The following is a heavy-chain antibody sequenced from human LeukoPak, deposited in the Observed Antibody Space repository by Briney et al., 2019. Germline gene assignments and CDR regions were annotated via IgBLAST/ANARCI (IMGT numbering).Heavy chain of an antibody. CDR2: IGASGSST. CDR1: EFLFSSYA. D-gene: IGHD3-10*01. CDR3: ARGLSSVNDAFDI. V-gene: IGHV3-23*01. Sequence: GGSLRLSCAASEFLFSSYAVNWVRQAPGKGLEWVSGIGASGSSTYYADSVKGRFTISRDNSKTTLYLQMNSLRAEDTAVYYRARGLSSVNDAFDIWGQGTMVTVSS. J-gene: IGHJ3*02.